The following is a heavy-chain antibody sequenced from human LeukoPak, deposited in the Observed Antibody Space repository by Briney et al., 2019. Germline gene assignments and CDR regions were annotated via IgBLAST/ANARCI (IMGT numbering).Heavy chain of an antibody. CDR2: IKQDESEK. Sequence: PGGSLRLSCVASGFTFSSYWMSWVRQAPGKGLEWVANIKQDESEKYYVDSVKGRFTISRDNAKNSLYLQMNSLRAEDTALYYCARGYGQWAYWGQGTPVTVSS. V-gene: IGHV3-7*01. CDR1: GFTFSSYW. CDR3: ARGYGQWAY. J-gene: IGHJ4*02. D-gene: IGHD2-8*01.